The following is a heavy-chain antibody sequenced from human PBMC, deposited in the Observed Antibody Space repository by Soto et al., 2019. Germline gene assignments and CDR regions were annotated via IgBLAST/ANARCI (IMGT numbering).Heavy chain of an antibody. D-gene: IGHD6-6*01. J-gene: IGHJ6*02. Sequence: QVQLVQSGAEVKKPGASVKVSCKASGYTFTSYDINWVRQATGQGLEWMGWMNPNSGNTDYAQKFQGRVTMTRNTSISTAYMELSSLRSEDTAVYYCARRGLSRSSTFRYRYYSMDGWGQVTTVTVSS. V-gene: IGHV1-8*01. CDR3: ARRGLSRSSTFRYRYYSMDG. CDR2: MNPNSGNT. CDR1: GYTFTSYD.